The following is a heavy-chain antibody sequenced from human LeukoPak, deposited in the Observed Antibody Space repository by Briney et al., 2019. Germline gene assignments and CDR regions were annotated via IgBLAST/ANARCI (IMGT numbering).Heavy chain of an antibody. J-gene: IGHJ3*02. CDR1: GFTFSSYS. D-gene: IGHD6-13*01. CDR2: ISSSSSYI. Sequence: GGSLRLSCAASGFTFSSYSMNWVRQAPGKGLESVASISSSSSYIYYADSVKSRFTISRDNAKNSLYLQMNSLRAEDTAVYYCARDRGYSSSWYAFDIWGQGTMVTVSS. V-gene: IGHV3-21*01. CDR3: ARDRGYSSSWYAFDI.